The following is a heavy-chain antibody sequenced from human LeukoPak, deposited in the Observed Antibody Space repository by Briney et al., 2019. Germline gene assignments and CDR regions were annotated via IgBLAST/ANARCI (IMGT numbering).Heavy chain of an antibody. CDR2: ISGGGDNT. CDR3: ARSGYTSGTGKFDN. V-gene: IGHV3-23*01. CDR1: GFTFSNFG. D-gene: IGHD6-19*01. J-gene: IGHJ4*02. Sequence: PGGSLRLSCAASGFTFSNFGMTWVRHTPGNGLEWVSSISGGGDNTYYADSVKGRSTISRDNSKNTLYLQMNSLRAEDTAIYYCARSGYTSGTGKFDNWGQGTLVTVSS.